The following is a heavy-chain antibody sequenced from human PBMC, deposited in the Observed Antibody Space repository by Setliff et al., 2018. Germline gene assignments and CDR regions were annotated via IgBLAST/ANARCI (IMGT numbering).Heavy chain of an antibody. CDR3: ARLSWDGLRYYGLDV. CDR1: GDSITSGSVY. Sequence: PSETLSLTCTVSGDSITSGSVYWSWIRQPAGKGLEWIGRIFPTGTTNYNPDLKSRVTMSVDTSKKRFSLMLRSVTAADTAVYYCARLSWDGLRYYGLDVWGQGATVTVSS. CDR2: IFPTGTT. J-gene: IGHJ6*02. V-gene: IGHV4-61*02. D-gene: IGHD3-10*01.